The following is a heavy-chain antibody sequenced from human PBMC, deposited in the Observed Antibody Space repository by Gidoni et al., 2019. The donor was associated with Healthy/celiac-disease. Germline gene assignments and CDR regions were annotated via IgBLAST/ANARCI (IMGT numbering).Heavy chain of an antibody. CDR1: GGPISSSSYY. CDR3: AGPGIAVAEPDAFDI. V-gene: IGHV4-39*01. Sequence: QLQLQESGPGLVKPSETLSLTCTVSGGPISSSSYYWGWIRQPPGKGLEWIGSIYYSGSTYSNPSLKSRVTISVDTSKNQFSLKLSSVTAADTAVYYCAGPGIAVAEPDAFDIWGQGTMVTVSS. D-gene: IGHD6-19*01. J-gene: IGHJ3*02. CDR2: IYYSGST.